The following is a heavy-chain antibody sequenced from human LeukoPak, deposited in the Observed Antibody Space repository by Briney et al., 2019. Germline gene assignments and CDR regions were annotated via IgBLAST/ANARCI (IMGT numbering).Heavy chain of an antibody. CDR1: GYTFTSYY. CDR3: ARGGVIAVAGTDWFDP. CDR2: INPSGGST. D-gene: IGHD6-19*01. Sequence: ASVKVSCKASGYTFTSYYMHWVRQAPGQGREWMGIINPSGGSTSYAQKFQGRVTITRDTSTSTVYMELSSLRSEDTAVYYCARGGVIAVAGTDWFDPWGQGTLVTVSS. J-gene: IGHJ5*02. V-gene: IGHV1-46*03.